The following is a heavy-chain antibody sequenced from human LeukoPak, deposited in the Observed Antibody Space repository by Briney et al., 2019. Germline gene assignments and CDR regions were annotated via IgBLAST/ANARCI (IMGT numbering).Heavy chain of an antibody. CDR2: ISGSGGST. CDR3: ADERSDDSSGYSLY. V-gene: IGHV3-23*01. J-gene: IGHJ4*02. CDR1: GFTFSSYA. Sequence: PGGSLRLSCAASGFTFSSYAMSWVRQAPGKGLEWVSAISGSGGSTYYADSVKGRFTISRDNSKNTLYLQMNSLRAEDTAVYYCADERSDDSSGYSLYWGQGTLVTVSS. D-gene: IGHD3-22*01.